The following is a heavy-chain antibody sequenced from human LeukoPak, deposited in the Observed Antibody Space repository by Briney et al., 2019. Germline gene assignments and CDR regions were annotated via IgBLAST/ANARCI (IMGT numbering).Heavy chain of an antibody. CDR2: IYSGGST. V-gene: IGHV3-53*01. CDR1: GFTVSSNY. J-gene: IGHJ4*02. CDR3: ARGDVGAQPFDY. D-gene: IGHD1-26*01. Sequence: PGRSLRLSCAASGFTVSSNYMSWVRQAPGKGLEWVSVIYSGGSTYYADSVKGRFTISRDNSKNTLYLQMNSLRAEDTAVYYCARGDVGAQPFDYWGQGTLVTVSS.